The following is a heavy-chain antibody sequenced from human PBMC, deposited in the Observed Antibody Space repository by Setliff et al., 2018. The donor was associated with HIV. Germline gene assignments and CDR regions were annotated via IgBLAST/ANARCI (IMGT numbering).Heavy chain of an antibody. CDR3: ARLNLEQWVQRIDS. Sequence: SETLSLTCTVSGGPLGNSNYYWGWIRQPPGKGLEGIGSMSYSGRTDYNPSLKSRVTISVDTSKKQFSLKLSSGTAADTAFYYCARLNLEQWVQRIDSWGQGTLVTVSS. D-gene: IGHD6-19*01. V-gene: IGHV4-39*01. CDR2: MSYSGRT. CDR1: GGPLGNSNYY. J-gene: IGHJ5*01.